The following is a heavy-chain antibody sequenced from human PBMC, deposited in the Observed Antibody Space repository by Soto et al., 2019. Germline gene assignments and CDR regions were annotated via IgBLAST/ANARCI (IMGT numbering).Heavy chain of an antibody. CDR1: GFTFSSYA. CDR2: ISGSGGST. CDR3: AKAYYYGSGSYYFSEAYYYYYYMDV. J-gene: IGHJ6*03. Sequence: EVQLLESGGGLVQPGGSLRLSCAASGFTFSSYAMSWVRQAPGKGLEWVSAISGSGGSTYYADSVKGRFTISRDNSKNTLYLQMNNLRAEDTAVYYCAKAYYYGSGSYYFSEAYYYYYYMDVWGKGTTVTVSS. V-gene: IGHV3-23*01. D-gene: IGHD3-10*01.